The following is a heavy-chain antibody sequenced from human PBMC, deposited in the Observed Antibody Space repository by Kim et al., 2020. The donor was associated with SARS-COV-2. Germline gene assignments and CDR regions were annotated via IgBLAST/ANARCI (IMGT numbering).Heavy chain of an antibody. J-gene: IGHJ3*02. CDR3: AKVYGSGSYLPYAFDI. D-gene: IGHD3-10*01. Sequence: SVKGRFTISRDNAKNSLYLQMNSLRAEDTALYYCAKVYGSGSYLPYAFDIWGQGTMVTVSS. V-gene: IGHV3-9*01.